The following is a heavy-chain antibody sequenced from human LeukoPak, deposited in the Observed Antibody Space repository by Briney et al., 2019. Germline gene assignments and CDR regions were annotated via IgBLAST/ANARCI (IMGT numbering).Heavy chain of an antibody. CDR3: ARSPVPAAMGLDY. D-gene: IGHD2-2*01. V-gene: IGHV4-38-2*02. CDR2: IYHSGST. Sequence: PSETLSLTCTVSGYSMSSGYYWGWIRPPPGKGLEWIGSIYHSGSTYYNPSLKSRVIISVDTSKNQFSLKLSSVTAADTAVYYCARSPVPAAMGLDYWGQGTLVTVSS. CDR1: GYSMSSGYY. J-gene: IGHJ4*02.